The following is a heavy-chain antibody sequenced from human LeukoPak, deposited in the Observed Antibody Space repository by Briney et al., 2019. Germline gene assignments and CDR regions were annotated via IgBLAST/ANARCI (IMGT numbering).Heavy chain of an antibody. Sequence: PGGSLRLSCAASGFTFSSYGMHWVRQARGKGLEWVADIWYDGSNKYYADSVKGRFTISRDNSKNTLYLQMNSLRAENTAVYYCARAPSSSWPYYYYYGMDVWGQGTTVTVSS. J-gene: IGHJ6*02. V-gene: IGHV3-33*01. CDR1: GFTFSSYG. D-gene: IGHD6-13*01. CDR2: IWYDGSNK. CDR3: ARAPSSSWPYYYYYGMDV.